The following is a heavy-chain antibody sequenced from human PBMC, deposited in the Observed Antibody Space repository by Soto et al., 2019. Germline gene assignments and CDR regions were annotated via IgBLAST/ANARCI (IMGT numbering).Heavy chain of an antibody. CDR1: GGSISSGGYS. V-gene: IGHV4-30-2*02. CDR2: IYHSGST. D-gene: IGHD1-26*01. Sequence: SETLSLTCAVSGGSISSGGYSWSWIRQPPGKGLEWIGYIYHSGSTYYNPSLKSRVTISVDTSKNQFALRLSSVTAADTAVYYCARRYGGNFDFWGQGTLVTVSS. CDR3: ARRYGGNFDF. J-gene: IGHJ4*02.